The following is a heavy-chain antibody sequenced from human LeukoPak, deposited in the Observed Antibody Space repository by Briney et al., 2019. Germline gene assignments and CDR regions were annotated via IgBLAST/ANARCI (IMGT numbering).Heavy chain of an antibody. CDR3: ARDGRVSSSIPIGYYCYYMDV. V-gene: IGHV4-4*02. Sequence: SETLSLTCAVSGGSISSSHWWSWVRQPPGKGLEWIGEIYHSGSINYNPSLKSRVTISVEKSKNQFSLKLSSVTAADTAVYYCARDGRVSSSIPIGYYCYYMDVWGKGTTVTVSS. D-gene: IGHD6-13*01. J-gene: IGHJ6*03. CDR1: GGSISSSHW. CDR2: IYHSGSI.